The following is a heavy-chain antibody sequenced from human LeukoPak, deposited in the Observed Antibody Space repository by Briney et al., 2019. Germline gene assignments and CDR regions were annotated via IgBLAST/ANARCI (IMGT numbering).Heavy chain of an antibody. CDR1: GGSISSSSYY. D-gene: IGHD4-11*01. V-gene: IGHV4-39*01. J-gene: IGHJ4*02. CDR2: IYYSGST. CDR3: AGGGHSNYGY. Sequence: PSETLSLTCTVSGGSISSSSYYWGWIRQPPGKGLEWIGSIYYSGSTYYNPSLKSRVTISVDTSKNQFSLKLSSVTAADTAVYYCAGGGHSNYGYWGQGTLVTVSS.